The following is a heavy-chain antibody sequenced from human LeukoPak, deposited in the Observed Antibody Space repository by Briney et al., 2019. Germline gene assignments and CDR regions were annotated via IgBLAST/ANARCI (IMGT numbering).Heavy chain of an antibody. CDR2: MNPNSGNT. V-gene: IGHV1-8*03. CDR1: GYTFTSYD. Sequence: ASVKVSCKASGYTFTSYDINWVRRATGRGLEWMGWMNPNSGNTGYAQKFQGRVTITRNTSISTAYMELSSLRSEDTAVYYCARGVLLSWSNWFDPWGQGTLVTVSS. J-gene: IGHJ5*02. D-gene: IGHD3-10*01. CDR3: ARGVLLSWSNWFDP.